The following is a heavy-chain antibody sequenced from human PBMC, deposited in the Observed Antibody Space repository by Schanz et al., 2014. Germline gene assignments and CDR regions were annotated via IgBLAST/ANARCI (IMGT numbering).Heavy chain of an antibody. Sequence: EVQLVESGGGVIQPGGSLRLSCAASGFTVSRHYMSWVRQAPGKGLEWVSVIYSGGNTYYADSVRGRFTISRDNAKNTLSLQMNSVRAEDPGVYYCARGMVVTAWGQGTLVTVSS. V-gene: IGHV3-53*01. D-gene: IGHD2-15*01. CDR1: GFTVSRHY. J-gene: IGHJ5*02. CDR2: IYSGGNT. CDR3: ARGMVVTA.